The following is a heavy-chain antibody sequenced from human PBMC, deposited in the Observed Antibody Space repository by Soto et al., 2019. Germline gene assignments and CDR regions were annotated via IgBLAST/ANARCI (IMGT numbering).Heavy chain of an antibody. CDR3: ARDYYDSSGYLDY. CDR2: ISYDGSNK. CDR1: GFTFSSYA. D-gene: IGHD3-22*01. Sequence: QVQLVESGGGVVQPGRSLRLSCAASGFTFSSYAMHWVRQAPGKGLEWVAVISYDGSNKYYADSVKGRFTISRDNSKNTLYLQMNSLRAEDTVVYYCARDYYDSSGYLDYWGQGPLVTVSS. V-gene: IGHV3-30-3*01. J-gene: IGHJ4*02.